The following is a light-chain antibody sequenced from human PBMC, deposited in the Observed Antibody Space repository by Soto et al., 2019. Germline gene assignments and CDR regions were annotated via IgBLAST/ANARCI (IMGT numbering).Light chain of an antibody. CDR3: SSFTSSATYV. V-gene: IGLV2-14*01. CDR2: DVS. J-gene: IGLJ1*01. Sequence: QSALTQPASVSGSPGQSITLSCTGTSSDIGNYNYVSWYQQHPGKAPKLMIYDVSNRPSGVSKRFSGSKSGYTASLTISGLQAEGEADYYCSSFTSSATYVFGTGTKLTVL. CDR1: SSDIGNYNY.